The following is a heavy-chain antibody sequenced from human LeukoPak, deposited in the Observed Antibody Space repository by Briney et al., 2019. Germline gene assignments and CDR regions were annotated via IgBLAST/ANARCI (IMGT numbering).Heavy chain of an antibody. D-gene: IGHD1/OR15-1a*01. CDR3: ARDLFNRNTWRNDY. V-gene: IGHV6-1*01. CDR2: TYYRSKWYN. Sequence: SQTLSLTCAISGDSVSSNRAAWNWIRRSPSRGLEWLGRTYYRSKWYNDYALSVKSRITINPDTSKNHFSLQLNSLTPEDTAVYYCARDLFNRNTWRNDYWGQGTLVTVSS. CDR1: GDSVSSNRAA. J-gene: IGHJ4*02.